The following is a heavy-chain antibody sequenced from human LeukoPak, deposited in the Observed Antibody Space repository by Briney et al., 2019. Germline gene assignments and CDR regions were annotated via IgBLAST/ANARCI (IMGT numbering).Heavy chain of an antibody. J-gene: IGHJ4*02. CDR1: GGSFSGYY. CDR2: INHSGST. Sequence: SETLSLTCAVYGGSFSGYYWNWIRQPPGKGLEWIGEINHSGSTNYNPSLKSRVTISVDTSKNQFSLKLSSVTAADTAVYYCARVAYYYDSSGDYWGQGTLVTVSS. CDR3: ARVAYYYDSSGDY. D-gene: IGHD3-22*01. V-gene: IGHV4-34*01.